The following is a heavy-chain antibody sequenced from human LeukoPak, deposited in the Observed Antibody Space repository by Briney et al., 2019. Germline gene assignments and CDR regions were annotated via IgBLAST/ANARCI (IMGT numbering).Heavy chain of an antibody. CDR2: INSDGSST. D-gene: IGHD5-18*01. CDR1: GFTFSNYL. Sequence: AGSLRLYCEASGFTFSNYLMHWVRQAPGKGLVWVSRINSDGSSTNYADSVKGRFTISRDNAKNTLSLQMNSLRAEDTAVYYCARVGSSYGYDWFDPWGQGTLVTVSS. V-gene: IGHV3-74*01. CDR3: ARVGSSYGYDWFDP. J-gene: IGHJ5*02.